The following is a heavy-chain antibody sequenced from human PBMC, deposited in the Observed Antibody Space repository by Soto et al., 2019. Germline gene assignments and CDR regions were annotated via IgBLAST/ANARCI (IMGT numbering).Heavy chain of an antibody. J-gene: IGHJ4*02. Sequence: ASAKVSCKVSGYTLTELSMHWVRQAPGKGLEWMGGFDPEDGETIYAQKFQGRVTMTEDTSTDTAYMELSSLRSEDTAVYYCATARSSGWPKYYFDYWGQGTLVTVSS. CDR2: FDPEDGET. D-gene: IGHD6-19*01. V-gene: IGHV1-24*01. CDR3: ATARSSGWPKYYFDY. CDR1: GYTLTELS.